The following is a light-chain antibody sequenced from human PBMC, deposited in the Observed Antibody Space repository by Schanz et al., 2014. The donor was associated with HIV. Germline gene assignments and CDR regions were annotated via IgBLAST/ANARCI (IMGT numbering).Light chain of an antibody. Sequence: IVLTQSPGTLSLSPGERGTLSCRASQSISSSLLAWYQKKPGQAPTLLIYAASSRASGIPDRFSGSGSGADFTLTISGLEPEDFAVYYCQQYGSSPLTFGPGSKLDVK. J-gene: IGKJ3*01. V-gene: IGKV3-20*01. CDR1: QSISSSL. CDR2: AAS. CDR3: QQYGSSPLT.